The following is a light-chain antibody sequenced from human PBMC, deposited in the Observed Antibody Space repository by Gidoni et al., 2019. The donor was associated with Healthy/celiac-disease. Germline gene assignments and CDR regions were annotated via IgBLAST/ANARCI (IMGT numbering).Light chain of an antibody. Sequence: DIQMTQSPSSLSASVRDRVTITCRASQSISSYLNWYQQKPGKAPKLLIYAASSLQSGVPSRFSGSGSGTDFTLTISSLQPEDVATYYCQQSYSTRWTFGQGTKVEIK. CDR3: QQSYSTRWT. J-gene: IGKJ1*01. CDR2: AAS. V-gene: IGKV1-39*01. CDR1: QSISSY.